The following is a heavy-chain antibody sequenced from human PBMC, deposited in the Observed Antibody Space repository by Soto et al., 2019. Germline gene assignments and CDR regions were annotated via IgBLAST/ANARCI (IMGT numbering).Heavy chain of an antibody. D-gene: IGHD3-22*01. V-gene: IGHV3-23*01. CDR2: VSSTGTGP. Sequence: PGGSLRLSCSASGFTFSNYAMSWVRQSPGKGLEWVSGVSSTGTGPYYAGSVQGRFTISRDNSKNMFYLQMKSLRAEDTAIYYCAKARPSGGYYYVEAFDVWGQGTMVTVSS. J-gene: IGHJ3*01. CDR3: AKARPSGGYYYVEAFDV. CDR1: GFTFSNYA.